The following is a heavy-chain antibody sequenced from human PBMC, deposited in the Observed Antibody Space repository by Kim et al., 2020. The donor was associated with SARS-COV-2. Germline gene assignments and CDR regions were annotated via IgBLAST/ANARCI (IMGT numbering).Heavy chain of an antibody. CDR1: GYTITTYV. Sequence: ASVKVSCKASGYTITTYVMNWVRQAPGQGLEWMGWMNTITGNPTYAQGFTGRFVFSLDTSVSTAYLQISSLRAEDTAVYYCARSLIGRSDSWGQGTLVTVSS. D-gene: IGHD2-21*01. CDR3: ARSLIGRSDS. V-gene: IGHV7-4-1*02. J-gene: IGHJ4*02. CDR2: MNTITGNP.